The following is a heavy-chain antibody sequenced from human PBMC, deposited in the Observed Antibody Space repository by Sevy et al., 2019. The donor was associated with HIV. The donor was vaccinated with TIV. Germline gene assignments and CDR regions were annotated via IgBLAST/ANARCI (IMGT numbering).Heavy chain of an antibody. CDR3: AKDDVILVPAANYFDY. V-gene: IGHV3-23*01. CDR1: GFTFSTYA. J-gene: IGHJ4*02. D-gene: IGHD2-2*01. CDR2: ISASGGST. Sequence: GGSLRLSCAASGFTFSTYAMSWVRQAPGKGLEWVSAISASGGSTYYADSVKVRFTISRDNSKNTLYLQMNSLRAEDTAVYYCAKDDVILVPAANYFDYWGQGTLVTVSS.